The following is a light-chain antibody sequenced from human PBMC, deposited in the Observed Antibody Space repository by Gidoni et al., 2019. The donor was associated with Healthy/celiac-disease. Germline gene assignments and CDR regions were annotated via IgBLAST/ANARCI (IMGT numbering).Light chain of an antibody. CDR2: DAS. CDR3: QQRSNWPPAT. J-gene: IGKJ3*01. Sequence: IVLTQSPATLSLSPEERATLSCRARQSVSSYLAWYQQKPGQAPRLLIYDASHRSTGIAARFSGSGSGTDFTLTISSLEPEDFAVYYCQQRSNWPPATFGPGTKVDIK. V-gene: IGKV3-11*01. CDR1: QSVSSY.